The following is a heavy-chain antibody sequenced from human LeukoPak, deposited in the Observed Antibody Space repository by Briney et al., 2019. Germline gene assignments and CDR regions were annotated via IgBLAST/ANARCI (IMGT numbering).Heavy chain of an antibody. J-gene: IGHJ6*02. V-gene: IGHV4-34*01. CDR2: IYHSGST. D-gene: IGHD2-15*01. CDR1: GGSFSGYY. CDR3: ARGSLGSYYGMDV. Sequence: PSETLSLTCAVYGGSFSGYYWSWIRQPPGKGLEWIGYIYHSGSTYYNPSLKSRVTISVDRSKNQFSLKLSSVTAADTAVYYCARGSLGSYYGMDVWGQGTTVTVSS.